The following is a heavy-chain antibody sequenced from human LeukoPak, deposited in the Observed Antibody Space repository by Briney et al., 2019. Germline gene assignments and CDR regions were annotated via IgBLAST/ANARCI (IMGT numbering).Heavy chain of an antibody. CDR1: GFTFSSYA. CDR3: AKDLYYYDSSGYYNFDY. J-gene: IGHJ4*02. Sequence: GGSLRLSCAAFGFTFSSYAMSWVRQAPGKGLEWVSAISGSGGSTYYADSVKGRFTISRDNSKNTLYLQMNSLRAEDTAVYYCAKDLYYYDSSGYYNFDYWGQGTLVTVSS. V-gene: IGHV3-23*01. CDR2: ISGSGGST. D-gene: IGHD3-22*01.